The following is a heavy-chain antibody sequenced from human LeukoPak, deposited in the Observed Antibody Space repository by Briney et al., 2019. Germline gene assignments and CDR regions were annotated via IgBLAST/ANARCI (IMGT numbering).Heavy chain of an antibody. V-gene: IGHV1-18*01. CDR1: GYTFTSYG. D-gene: IGHD3-10*01. CDR3: ARDALLWFGELLDYFDY. J-gene: IGHJ4*02. CDR2: NRAYNGNT. Sequence: ASVKVSCKASGYTFTSYGISWVRQAPGQGLEWMGWNRAYNGNTNYAQKLQGRVTMTTDTSTSTAYMELRSLRSDDTAVYYCARDALLWFGELLDYFDYWGQGTLVTVSS.